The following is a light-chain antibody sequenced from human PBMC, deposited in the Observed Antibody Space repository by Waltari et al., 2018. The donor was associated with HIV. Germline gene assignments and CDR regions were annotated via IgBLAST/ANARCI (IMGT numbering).Light chain of an antibody. Sequence: SSELTQDPTVSVALGHSVTITCRGDSLRTFDASWYQQKPGQAPILVIYGKNYRPSGIPDRFSGSSSGNTASLTITGAQAEDEAEYFCNSRDSSVNDVVFGGGTKLTVL. CDR1: SLRTFD. CDR3: NSRDSSVNDVV. J-gene: IGLJ2*01. V-gene: IGLV3-19*01. CDR2: GKN.